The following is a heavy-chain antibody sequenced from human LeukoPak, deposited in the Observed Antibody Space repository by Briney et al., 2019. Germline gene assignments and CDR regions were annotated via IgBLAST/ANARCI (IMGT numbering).Heavy chain of an antibody. CDR3: VRDLWGAGGTQF. Sequence: SETLSLTCTASGGSIGDYYRSWIRQPPGKGLEWIGYIYYSRNTNYSPFLKSRVTISADTTKTQVYLKLRSVTAADTAVYYCVRDLWGAGGTQFWGQGILVTVSS. V-gene: IGHV4-59*01. CDR2: IYYSRNT. J-gene: IGHJ4*02. CDR1: GGSIGDYY. D-gene: IGHD2-15*01.